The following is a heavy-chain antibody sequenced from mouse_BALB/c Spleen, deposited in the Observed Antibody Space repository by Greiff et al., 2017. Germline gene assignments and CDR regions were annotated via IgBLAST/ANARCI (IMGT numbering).Heavy chain of an antibody. J-gene: IGHJ4*01. D-gene: IGHD1-1*01. CDR3: AREGHYYGSSYAMDY. CDR2: ISSGSSTI. V-gene: IGHV5-17*02. Sequence: DVMLVESGGGLVQPGGSRKLSCAASGFTFSSFGMHWVRQAPEKGLELVAYISSGSSTIYYADTVKGRFTISRDNPKNTLFLQMTSLRSEDTAMYYCAREGHYYGSSYAMDYWGQGTSVTVSS. CDR1: GFTFSSFG.